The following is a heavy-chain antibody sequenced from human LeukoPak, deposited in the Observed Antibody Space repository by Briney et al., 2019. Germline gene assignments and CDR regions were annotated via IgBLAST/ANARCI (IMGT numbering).Heavy chain of an antibody. CDR2: INPNSGGT. J-gene: IGHJ4*02. CDR1: GYTFTGYC. CDR3: ARDWKWFGELLFDY. Sequence: ASVKVSCKASGYTFTGYCMHWARQAPGQGLEWMGWINPNSGGTNYAQKFQGRVTMTRDTSISTAYMELSRLRSDDTAVYYCARDWKWFGELLFDYWGQGTLVTVSS. D-gene: IGHD3-10*01. V-gene: IGHV1-2*02.